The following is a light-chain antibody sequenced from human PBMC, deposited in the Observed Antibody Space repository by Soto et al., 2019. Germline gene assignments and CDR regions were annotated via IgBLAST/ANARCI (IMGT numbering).Light chain of an antibody. CDR1: QSISGW. CDR3: QQYSTKSWT. V-gene: IGKV1-5*03. Sequence: DIQMTQSPSTLSAFVGDRVTISCRASQSISGWLAWYQQKPGKAPKLLIYKATSLETGVPSRFSGSGSGTEFTLTISSLQPDDSATDYCQQYSTKSWTFGPGTKLEIK. CDR2: KAT. J-gene: IGKJ1*01.